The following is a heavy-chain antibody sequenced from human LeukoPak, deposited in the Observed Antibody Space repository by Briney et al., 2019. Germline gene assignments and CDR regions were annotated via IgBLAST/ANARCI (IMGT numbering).Heavy chain of an antibody. CDR2: ISSSGSTI. CDR1: GFTFSSYE. J-gene: IGHJ4*02. CDR3: ARVREYSLALDY. V-gene: IGHV3-48*03. Sequence: PGGSLRHACAASGFTFSSYEMNWVRQAPGKGLEWVSYISSSGSTIYYADSVKGRFTISRDNSKNTLYLQMNSLRAEDTAVYYCARVREYSLALDYWGQGTLVTVSS. D-gene: IGHD5-18*01.